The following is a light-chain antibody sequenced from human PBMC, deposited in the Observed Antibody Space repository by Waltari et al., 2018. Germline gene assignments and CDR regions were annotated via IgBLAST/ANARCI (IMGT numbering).Light chain of an antibody. J-gene: IGKJ4*01. Sequence: EIVLTQSPGTLSLSPGERASLSCRASQSLSNNYVAWYQHKPGQAPRLLIFDASRRATGIPDRFSGSGSGTDFTLTISSLEPEDFAVYYCQKYGSTPRPFGGGTKVEI. V-gene: IGKV3-20*01. CDR2: DAS. CDR1: QSLSNNY. CDR3: QKYGSTPRP.